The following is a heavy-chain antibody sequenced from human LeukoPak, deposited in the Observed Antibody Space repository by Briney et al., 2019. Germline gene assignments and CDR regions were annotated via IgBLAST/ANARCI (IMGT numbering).Heavy chain of an antibody. CDR2: IYYSGST. J-gene: IGHJ5*02. V-gene: IGHV4-59*01. CDR1: GGSISSYY. Sequence: PSETLSLTCTVSGGSISSYYWSWIRQPPGKGLEWIGYIYYSGSTNYNPSLKSRVTISVDTSKNQFSLKLSSVTAADTAVYSCARNQEGIYYGSGSYELWFDPWGQGTLVTVSS. CDR3: ARNQEGIYYGSGSYELWFDP. D-gene: IGHD3-10*01.